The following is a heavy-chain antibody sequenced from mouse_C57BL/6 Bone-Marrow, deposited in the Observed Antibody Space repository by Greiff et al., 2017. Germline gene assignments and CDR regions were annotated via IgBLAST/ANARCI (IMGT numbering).Heavy chain of an antibody. D-gene: IGHD2-12*01. V-gene: IGHV14-4*01. J-gene: IGHJ4*01. CDR3: TPRPPMDYAMDY. CDR1: GFNIKDDY. CDR2: IDPENGDT. Sequence: VQLQQSGAELVRPGASVKLSCTASGFNIKDDYMHWVKQRPEQGLEWIGWIDPENGDTEYASKFQGKATITADTSSNTAYLQLSSLTSEDTAVYYCTPRPPMDYAMDYWGQGTSVTVSS.